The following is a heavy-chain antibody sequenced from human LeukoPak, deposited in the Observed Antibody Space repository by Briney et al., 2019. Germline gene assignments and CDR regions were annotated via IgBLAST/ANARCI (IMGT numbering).Heavy chain of an antibody. CDR3: ARVYDSSGFLDY. CDR2: IYYSGST. D-gene: IGHD3-22*01. J-gene: IGHJ4*02. CDR1: GGSISSSSYY. V-gene: IGHV4-39*07. Sequence: SETLSLTCTVSGGSISSSSYYWGWIRQPPGKGLEWIGSIYYSGSTYYNPSLKSRVTISVDTSKNQFSLKLSSVTAADTAVYYCARVYDSSGFLDYWGQGTLVTVSS.